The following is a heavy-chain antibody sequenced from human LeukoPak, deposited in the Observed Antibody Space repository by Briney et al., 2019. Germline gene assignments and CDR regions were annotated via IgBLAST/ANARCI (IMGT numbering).Heavy chain of an antibody. CDR3: ARDYVYCSGGSCYYYYYYMDV. D-gene: IGHD2-15*01. Sequence: PGGSLRLSCAASGFTFSEFYMAWIRPAPGKGQEWVANIKQDGSEKYYVDSVKGRFTISRDNAKNSLYLQMNSLRAEDTAVYYCARDYVYCSGGSCYYYYYYMDVWGKGTTVTVSS. CDR1: GFTFSEFY. J-gene: IGHJ6*03. CDR2: IKQDGSEK. V-gene: IGHV3-7*01.